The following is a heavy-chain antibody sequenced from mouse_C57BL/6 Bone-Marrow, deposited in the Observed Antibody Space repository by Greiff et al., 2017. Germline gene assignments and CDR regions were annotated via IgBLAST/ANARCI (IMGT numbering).Heavy chain of an antibody. V-gene: IGHV14-2*01. J-gene: IGHJ1*03. CDR1: GFNIKDYY. CDR2: IDPEDGET. D-gene: IGHD2-2*01. Sequence: EVQVVESGAELVKPGASVKLSCTASGFNIKDYYMHWVKQRTEQGLEWIGRIDPEDGETKYAPKFQGKATITADTSSNTAYLQLSSLTSEDTAVYYCARSRWLRRGYFDVWGTGTTVTVSS. CDR3: ARSRWLRRGYFDV.